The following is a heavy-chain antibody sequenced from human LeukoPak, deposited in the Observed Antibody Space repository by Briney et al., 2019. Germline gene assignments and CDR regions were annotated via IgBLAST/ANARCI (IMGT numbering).Heavy chain of an antibody. CDR3: ARLSGDYDSSGYGGPFDI. V-gene: IGHV3-20*04. CDR1: VFTFDDYG. CDR2: IYWNGGST. Sequence: PGGSLRLSCAASVFTFDDYGMSCVRRAPGKGLGWVSGIYWNGGSTGYADSVKGRLTISRDKGKNSLYLQMNSLRVEDTALYYCARLSGDYDSSGYGGPFDIWGQGTMVTVSP. J-gene: IGHJ3*02. D-gene: IGHD3-22*01.